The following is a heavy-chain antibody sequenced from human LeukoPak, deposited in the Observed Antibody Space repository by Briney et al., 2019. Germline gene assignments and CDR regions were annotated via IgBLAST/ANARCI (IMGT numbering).Heavy chain of an antibody. Sequence: PSETLSLTCTVSGGSISSYYWSWIRQPPGKGLEWIGYIYYSGSTNYNPSLKSRVTISVDTSKNQFSLKLSSVTAADTAVYYCAREWDDSSGSNAFDIWGQGTMVTVSS. J-gene: IGHJ3*02. V-gene: IGHV4-59*12. CDR1: GGSISSYY. D-gene: IGHD3-22*01. CDR2: IYYSGST. CDR3: AREWDDSSGSNAFDI.